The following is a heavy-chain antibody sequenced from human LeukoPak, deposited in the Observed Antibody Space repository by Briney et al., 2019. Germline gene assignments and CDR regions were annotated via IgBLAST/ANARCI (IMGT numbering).Heavy chain of an antibody. CDR2: ISSSSSYI. J-gene: IGHJ4*02. V-gene: IGHV3-21*01. CDR1: GFTFSTYA. Sequence: PGGSLRLSCAASGFTFSTYAMSWVRQAPGKGLEWVSSISSSSSYIYYADSVKGRFTISRDNAKNSLYLQMNSLRAEDTAVYYCARDQLFDSSSLWYFDYWGQGTLVTVSS. D-gene: IGHD6-13*01. CDR3: ARDQLFDSSSLWYFDY.